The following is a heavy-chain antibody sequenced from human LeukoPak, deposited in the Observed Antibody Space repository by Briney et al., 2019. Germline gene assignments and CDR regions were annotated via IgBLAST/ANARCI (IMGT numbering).Heavy chain of an antibody. V-gene: IGHV3-21*01. D-gene: IGHD3-10*01. CDR2: ISSSSTYI. Sequence: GGSLRLSCAASGFTFSSYSMNWVRQAPGKGLEWVSFISSSSTYIYYADSVKGRFTISRDDAKNSLYLQMSSLTADDTAVYYCARDRVVSGRFGEVASWGQGTLVTVSS. J-gene: IGHJ5*01. CDR3: ARDRVVSGRFGEVAS. CDR1: GFTFSSYS.